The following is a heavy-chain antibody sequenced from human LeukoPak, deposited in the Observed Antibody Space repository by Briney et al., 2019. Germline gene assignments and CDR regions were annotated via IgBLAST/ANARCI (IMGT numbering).Heavy chain of an antibody. V-gene: IGHV4-30-4*08. CDR2: IYYSGST. Sequence: SQALSLTCTVSGGSISSGDYYWSWIRQPPGKGLEWIGYIYYSGSTYYNPSLKSRVTISVDTSKNRFSLKLSSVTAADTAVYYCARGRSSGWDDAFDIWGQGTMVTVSS. D-gene: IGHD6-19*01. J-gene: IGHJ3*02. CDR1: GGSISSGDYY. CDR3: ARGRSSGWDDAFDI.